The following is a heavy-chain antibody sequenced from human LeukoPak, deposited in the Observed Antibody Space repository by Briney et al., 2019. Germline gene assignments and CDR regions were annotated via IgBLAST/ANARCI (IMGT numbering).Heavy chain of an antibody. V-gene: IGHV3-23*01. Sequence: PGGSLRLSCEVSGFSFSGYAMSWVRQAPGKGLEWVSSISGSGDSTYYTDSVKGRFTISRDISKNTLYLQMNSLRAEDTAIYYCAKGSRGYTVYHFDYWGQGTLVTVSS. CDR2: ISGSGDST. CDR3: AKGSRGYTVYHFDY. J-gene: IGHJ4*02. D-gene: IGHD5/OR15-5a*01. CDR1: GFSFSGYA.